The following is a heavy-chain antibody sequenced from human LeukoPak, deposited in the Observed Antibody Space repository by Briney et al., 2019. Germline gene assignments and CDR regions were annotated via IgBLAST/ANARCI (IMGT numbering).Heavy chain of an antibody. V-gene: IGHV3-30*03. D-gene: IGHD6-13*01. CDR3: ARAPAGTPPFDY. Sequence: PGGSLRLSCAASGFTFSSYGMHWVRQAPGKGLEWVAVISYDGSNKYYADSVKGRFTISRDNSKNTLYLQMNSLRAEDTAVYYCARAPAGTPPFDYWGQGTLVTVSS. CDR2: ISYDGSNK. J-gene: IGHJ4*02. CDR1: GFTFSSYG.